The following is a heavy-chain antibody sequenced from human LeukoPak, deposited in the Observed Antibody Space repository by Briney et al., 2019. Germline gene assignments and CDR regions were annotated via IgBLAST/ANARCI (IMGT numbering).Heavy chain of an antibody. CDR1: GGSISSYY. CDR3: ASLYGSGSYPFDY. Sequence: SETLSLTCTVSGGSISSYYWSWIRQPPGKGLEWIGYIYYSGSTNYNPSLKSRVTISVDTSKNQFSLKLSSVTAADTAVYYCASLYGSGSYPFDYWGQGTLVTVSS. CDR2: IYYSGST. D-gene: IGHD3-10*01. V-gene: IGHV4-59*01. J-gene: IGHJ4*02.